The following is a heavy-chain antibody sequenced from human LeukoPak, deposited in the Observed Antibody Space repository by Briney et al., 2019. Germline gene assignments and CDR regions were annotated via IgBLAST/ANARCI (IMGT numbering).Heavy chain of an antibody. CDR3: TTDHARFYYYDSSGYYQGRDY. D-gene: IGHD3-22*01. V-gene: IGHV3-15*01. J-gene: IGHJ4*02. CDR2: IKSKTDGGTT. Sequence: GGSLRLSCAASGFTFSNAWMSWVRQAPGKGLEWVGRIKSKTDGGTTDYAAPVKGRFTISRDDSKNTLYLQMNSLKTEDTAVYYCTTDHARFYYYDSSGYYQGRDYWGQGTLVTVSS. CDR1: GFTFSNAW.